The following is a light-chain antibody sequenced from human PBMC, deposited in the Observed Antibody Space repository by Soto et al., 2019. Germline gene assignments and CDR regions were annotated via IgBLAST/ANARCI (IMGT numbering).Light chain of an antibody. CDR3: QQYESLPYT. CDR1: QVIPAY. V-gene: IGKV1-33*01. Sequence: DIQLTQSPSSLSASVGDRVTITCRASQVIPAYLNWYQQKPGKAPKLVIYDTSNLEIGVPSRFGGGGSGTAFTFTITGLQPEDFATYYCQQYESLPYTFGQGTKL. CDR2: DTS. J-gene: IGKJ2*01.